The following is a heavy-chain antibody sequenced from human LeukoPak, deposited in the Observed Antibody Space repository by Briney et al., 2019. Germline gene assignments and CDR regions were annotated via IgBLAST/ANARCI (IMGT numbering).Heavy chain of an antibody. D-gene: IGHD5-12*01. V-gene: IGHV3-30*04. CDR2: ISYDGSDK. CDR3: ARARPSMWIDY. CDR1: GFTFSSYA. Sequence: GRSLRISCAASGFTFSSYAMYWVRQAPGKGLEWVAVISYDGSDKFYADSVKGRFTISRDSSKNTLYLQMNSLRPEDTAVYYCARARPSMWIDYWGQGTLVTVSS. J-gene: IGHJ4*02.